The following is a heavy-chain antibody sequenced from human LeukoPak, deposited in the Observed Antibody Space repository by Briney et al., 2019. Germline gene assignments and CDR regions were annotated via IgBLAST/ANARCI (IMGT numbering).Heavy chain of an antibody. V-gene: IGHV3-48*03. J-gene: IGHJ4*02. D-gene: IGHD3-10*01. CDR2: ISSSGSTI. CDR3: ARAGRGVTLYTDY. CDR1: GFTFSSYE. Sequence: PGGSLRLSCAASGFTFSSYEMNWVRQAPGKGLEWVSYISSSGSTIYYADSVKGRFTISRDNSKNTLYLQMNSLRAEDTAVYYCARAGRGVTLYTDYWGQGTLVTVSS.